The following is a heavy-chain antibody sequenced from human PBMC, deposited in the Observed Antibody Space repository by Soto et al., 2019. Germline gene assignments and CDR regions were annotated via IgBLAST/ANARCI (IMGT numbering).Heavy chain of an antibody. CDR3: ARDRSGYPYAFDI. CDR1: GGSISSYY. D-gene: IGHD3-22*01. V-gene: IGHV4-59*01. J-gene: IGHJ3*02. CDR2: IYYSGST. Sequence: PSETLSLTCTVSGGSISSYYWSWIRQPPGKGLEWIGYIYYSGSTNYNPSLKSRVTISVDTSKNQFSLKLSSVTAADTAVYYCARDRSGYPYAFDIWGQGTLVTVSS.